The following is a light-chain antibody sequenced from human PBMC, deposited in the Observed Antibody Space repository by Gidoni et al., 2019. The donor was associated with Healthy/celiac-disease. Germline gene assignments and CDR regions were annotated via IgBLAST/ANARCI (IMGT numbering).Light chain of an antibody. CDR2: QDS. CDR1: KLGDKY. V-gene: IGLV3-1*01. CDR3: QAWDSSTAWRV. J-gene: IGLJ2*01. Sequence: SYELTQPPSVSVSPGQTASITCSGGKLGDKYACWYQQKPGQSPVLVIYQDSKRPSGIPERFSGSNSGNTATLTISGTQAMDEADYYCQAWDSSTAWRVFGGGTKLTVL.